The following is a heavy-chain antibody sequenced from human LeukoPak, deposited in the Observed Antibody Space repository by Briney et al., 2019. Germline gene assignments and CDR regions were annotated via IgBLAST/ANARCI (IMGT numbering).Heavy chain of an antibody. CDR2: IYPGDSDT. CDR1: GYSFATYW. CDR3: ARRPSNMPFDY. J-gene: IGHJ4*02. D-gene: IGHD2-2*01. V-gene: IGHV5-51*01. Sequence: GESLKISCKGSGYSFATYWIGWVRQMPGEGLEWMGIIYPGDSDTRYSPSFQGQVTISADKSISTAYLQWSSLKASDTAMYYCARRPSNMPFDYWGQGTLVTVSS.